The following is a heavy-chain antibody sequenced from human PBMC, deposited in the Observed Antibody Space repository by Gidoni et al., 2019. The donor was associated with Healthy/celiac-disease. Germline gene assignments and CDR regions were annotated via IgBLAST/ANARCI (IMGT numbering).Heavy chain of an antibody. D-gene: IGHD3-10*01. CDR1: CGSFSGYY. Sequence: QVQLQQWGAGLLKPSETLSLTCAVSCGSFSGYYWSWIRQPPGKGLEWIGEINHSGSANYNPSLKSRVTISVDTSKNQFSLKLSSVTAADTAVYYCARGRGVRGVIIDYWGQGTLVTVSS. J-gene: IGHJ4*02. V-gene: IGHV4-34*01. CDR2: INHSGSA. CDR3: ARGRGVRGVIIDY.